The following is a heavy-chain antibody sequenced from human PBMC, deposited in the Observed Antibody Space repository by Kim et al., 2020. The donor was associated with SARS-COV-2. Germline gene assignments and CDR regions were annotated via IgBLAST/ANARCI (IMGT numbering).Heavy chain of an antibody. CDR2: ISGSGGST. Sequence: GGSLRLSCAASGFTFSSYAMSWVRQAPGKGLEWVSAISGSGGSTYYADSVKGRFTISRDNSKNTLYLQMNSLRAEDTAVYYCAKDCGRLLWFGELSSVGNWFDPWGQGTLVTVSS. V-gene: IGHV3-23*01. CDR3: AKDCGRLLWFGELSSVGNWFDP. CDR1: GFTFSSYA. D-gene: IGHD3-10*01. J-gene: IGHJ5*02.